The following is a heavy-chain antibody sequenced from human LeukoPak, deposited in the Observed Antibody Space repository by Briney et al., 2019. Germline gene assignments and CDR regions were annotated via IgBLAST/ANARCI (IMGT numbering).Heavy chain of an antibody. V-gene: IGHV4-59*01. CDR1: DGSINGYY. Sequence: SETLSLTCTVSDGSINGYYWSWIRQPPGKGLDWIGYMYSGGTTNYSPSLKSRVTISEDTSKNQFSLKLTSVTAADTAVYYCARDGYCSSTSCSPQPNWFDPWGQGTLVTVSS. D-gene: IGHD2-2*03. CDR3: ARDGYCSSTSCSPQPNWFDP. CDR2: MYSGGTT. J-gene: IGHJ5*02.